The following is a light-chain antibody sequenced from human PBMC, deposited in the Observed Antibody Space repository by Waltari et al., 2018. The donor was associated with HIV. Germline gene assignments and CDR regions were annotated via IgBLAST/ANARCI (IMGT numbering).Light chain of an antibody. CDR1: QNINTF. J-gene: IGKJ3*01. CDR2: GAY. V-gene: IGKV1-39*01. Sequence: DIQMTQSPSSLSASVGYRVTFTCRASQNINTFLNWFQQKPGKAPKLLIYGAYTLQRGVPSRFRGRGSGTDFILTISSLQPEDFATYYCLQTYNAPLTFGPGTKVDV. CDR3: LQTYNAPLT.